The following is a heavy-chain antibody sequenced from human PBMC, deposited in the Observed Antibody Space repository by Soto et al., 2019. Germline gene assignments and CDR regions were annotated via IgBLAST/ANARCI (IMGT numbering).Heavy chain of an antibody. Sequence: ASETLSLTCTVSGGSISSGDYYWSWIRQPPGKGLEWIGYIYYSGSTYYNPSLKSRVTISVDTSKNQFSLKLSSVTAADTAVYYCARDGGNQQRITIFGVVPKYGMDVWGQGTTVTVSS. CDR2: IYYSGST. J-gene: IGHJ6*02. CDR1: GGSISSGDYY. D-gene: IGHD3-3*01. CDR3: ARDGGNQQRITIFGVVPKYGMDV. V-gene: IGHV4-30-4*01.